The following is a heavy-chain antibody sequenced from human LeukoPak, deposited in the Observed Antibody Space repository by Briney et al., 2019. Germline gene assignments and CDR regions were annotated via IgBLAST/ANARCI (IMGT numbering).Heavy chain of an antibody. D-gene: IGHD3-16*02. J-gene: IGHJ6*02. CDR1: GGSFSGYY. V-gene: IGHV4-34*01. Sequence: SETLSLTCAVYGGSFSGYYWSWIRQPPGKGLEWIGEINHSGSANYNPSLKSRVTISVDTSKNQFSLKLSSVTAADTAVYYCARVSLRYYYYYYGMDVWGQGTTVTVSS. CDR3: ARVSLRYYYYYYGMDV. CDR2: INHSGSA.